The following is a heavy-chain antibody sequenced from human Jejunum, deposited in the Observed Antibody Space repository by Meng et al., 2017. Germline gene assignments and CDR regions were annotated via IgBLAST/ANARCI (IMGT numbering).Heavy chain of an antibody. CDR2: ISGGAETT. V-gene: IGHV3-23*01. Sequence: GESLKISCAGSGFTFNTYAMSWVRQAPGKGLEGVSGISGGAETTYYADSAKGRFTISRDNSKNTLNLQMNSLRAEDTAVYYCAKGSYTSSFEAWHWGQGTLVTVSS. D-gene: IGHD3-3*01. CDR3: AKGSYTSSFEAWH. CDR1: GFTFNTYA. J-gene: IGHJ4*02.